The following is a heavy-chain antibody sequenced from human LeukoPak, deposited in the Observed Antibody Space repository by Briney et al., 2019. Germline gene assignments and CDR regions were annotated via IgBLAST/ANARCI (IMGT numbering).Heavy chain of an antibody. J-gene: IGHJ4*02. Sequence: ASVKVSCKASGYTFTSYGISWVRQAPGQGLEWMGWISAYNGNTNYAQKFQGRVTMTRDTSISTAYMELSRLRSDDTAVYYCASAKIVGATTPPFDYWGQGTLVTVSS. V-gene: IGHV1-18*01. CDR2: ISAYNGNT. D-gene: IGHD1-26*01. CDR1: GYTFTSYG. CDR3: ASAKIVGATTPPFDY.